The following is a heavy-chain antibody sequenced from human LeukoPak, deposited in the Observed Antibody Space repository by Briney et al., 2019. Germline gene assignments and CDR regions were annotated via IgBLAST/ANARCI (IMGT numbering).Heavy chain of an antibody. CDR1: GFIFSDFY. Sequence: GESLRLSCAGSGFIFSDFYMNWIRQAPGKGLEWLAYISPSGSYTTYGDSVKGRFVISRDNTKNSVSLQMDSLRADDTAVYFCAGDQVSAVFDYWGQGARVTV. D-gene: IGHD5/OR15-5a*01. V-gene: IGHV3-11*05. J-gene: IGHJ4*02. CDR3: AGDQVSAVFDY. CDR2: ISPSGSYT.